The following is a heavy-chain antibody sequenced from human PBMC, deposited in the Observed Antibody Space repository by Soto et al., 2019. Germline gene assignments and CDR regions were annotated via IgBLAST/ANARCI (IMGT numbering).Heavy chain of an antibody. CDR3: ARDRYSSSPDFDY. D-gene: IGHD3-22*01. Sequence: SEILSLTCAVSGGSISSAGYSWIWIRQPPGKGLKWIGYIYYNGDTKYNPSLKSRVTISLDTSKNQFSLKLNSVTAADKAVYFCARDRYSSSPDFDYWGQGTRVTVSS. J-gene: IGHJ4*02. CDR1: GGSISSAGYS. V-gene: IGHV4-61*08. CDR2: IYYNGDT.